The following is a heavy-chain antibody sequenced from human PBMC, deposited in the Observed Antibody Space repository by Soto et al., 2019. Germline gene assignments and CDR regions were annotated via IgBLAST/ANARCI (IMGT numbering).Heavy chain of an antibody. J-gene: IGHJ6*02. CDR3: ASLYYYDSSGWGMDV. V-gene: IGHV3-33*01. D-gene: IGHD3-22*01. Sequence: GGSLRLSCAASGFTFSSYGMHWVRQAPGKGLEWVAVIWYDGSNKYYADSVKGRFIISRDNSKNTLYLQMNSLRAEDTAVYYCASLYYYDSSGWGMDVWGQGTTVTVSS. CDR1: GFTFSSYG. CDR2: IWYDGSNK.